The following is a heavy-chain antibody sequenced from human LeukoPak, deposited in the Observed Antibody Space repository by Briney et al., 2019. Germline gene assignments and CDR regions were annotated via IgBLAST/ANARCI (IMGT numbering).Heavy chain of an antibody. CDR2: INIDGSPT. CDR3: ISDHTGHDDY. Sequence: PGGSLRLSCAASGFSFSSYWMHWVRQAPGKGLVWVSRINIDGSPTTYADSVKGRFTISRDNAKNTLSLQVNSLRADDTAVYYCISDHTGHDDYWGQGTLVTVSS. J-gene: IGHJ4*02. D-gene: IGHD1-1*01. V-gene: IGHV3-74*01. CDR1: GFSFSSYW.